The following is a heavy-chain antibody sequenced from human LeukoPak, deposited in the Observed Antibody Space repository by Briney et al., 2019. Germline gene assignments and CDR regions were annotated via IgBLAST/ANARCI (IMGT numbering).Heavy chain of an antibody. CDR2: IYYSGST. CDR1: GGSISSYY. CDR3: AGGYCCGGSCYYPFDY. V-gene: IGHV4-59*01. D-gene: IGHD2-15*01. Sequence: SETLSLTCTVSGGSISSYYWSWIRQPPGKGLEWIGYIYYSGSTNYNPSLKSRVTISVDTSKNQFSLKLSSVTAADTAVYYCAGGYCCGGSCYYPFDYWGQGTLVTVSS. J-gene: IGHJ4*02.